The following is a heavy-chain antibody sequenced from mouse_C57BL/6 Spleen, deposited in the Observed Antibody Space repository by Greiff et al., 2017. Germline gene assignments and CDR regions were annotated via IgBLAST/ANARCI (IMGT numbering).Heavy chain of an antibody. CDR1: GFTFSSYG. CDR2: ISSGGSYT. V-gene: IGHV5-6*01. Sequence: EVHLVESGGDLVKPGGSLKLSCAASGFTFSSYGMSWVRQTPDKRLEWVATISSGGSYTYYPDSVKGRFTISRDNAKNTLYLQMSSMQSEDAAMFYCSRQRDHYYAMDFWGQGTSVTVSS. J-gene: IGHJ4*01. CDR3: SRQRDHYYAMDF.